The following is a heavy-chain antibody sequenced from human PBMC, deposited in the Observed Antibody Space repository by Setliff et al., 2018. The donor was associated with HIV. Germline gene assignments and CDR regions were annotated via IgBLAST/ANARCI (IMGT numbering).Heavy chain of an antibody. CDR2: INWNGGRT. V-gene: IGHV3-20*04. CDR1: GFTFDDYG. CDR3: ARVFGLLPSDAFDI. Sequence: GGSLRLSCAASGFTFDDYGMTWVRQAPGKGLEWVSGINWNGGRTGYADSVKGRFTISRGNAKNSLYLQMNSLRAEDTALYYCARVFGLLPSDAFDIWGQGTMVTVSS. J-gene: IGHJ3*02. D-gene: IGHD3-22*01.